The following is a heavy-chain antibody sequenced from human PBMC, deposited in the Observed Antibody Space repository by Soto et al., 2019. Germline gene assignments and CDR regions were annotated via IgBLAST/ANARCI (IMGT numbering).Heavy chain of an antibody. V-gene: IGHV1-18*01. CDR1: GYTFTSYG. CDR3: ARDTVATAMEDAFDI. CDR2: ISAYNGNT. Sequence: ASVKVSCKASGYTFTSYGISWVRQAPGQGLEWMGWISAYNGNTNYAQKLQGRVTMTTDTSTSTAYMELRSLRYDDTAVYYCARDTVATAMEDAFDIWGQGTMVTVSS. D-gene: IGHD5-18*01. J-gene: IGHJ3*02.